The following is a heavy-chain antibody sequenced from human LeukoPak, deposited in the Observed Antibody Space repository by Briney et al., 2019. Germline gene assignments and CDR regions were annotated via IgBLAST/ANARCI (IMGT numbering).Heavy chain of an antibody. D-gene: IGHD6-13*01. J-gene: IGHJ5*02. V-gene: IGHV3-30*04. CDR3: ESSDAGYSTSWATYNWFDP. Sequence: PGGSLRLSCGASAFTFSSYAMHWVRQAPGKGLEWVAVISYDGSNKYYADSVKGRFTISRDNSKNTLYLQMNSLRAEDTAVYYCESSDAGYSTSWATYNWFDPWGQGTLVTVSS. CDR2: ISYDGSNK. CDR1: AFTFSSYA.